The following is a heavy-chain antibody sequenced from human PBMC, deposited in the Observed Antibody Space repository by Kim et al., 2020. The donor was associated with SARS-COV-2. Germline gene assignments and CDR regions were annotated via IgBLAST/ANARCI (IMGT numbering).Heavy chain of an antibody. CDR3: ARDANRGYRYGWTYRYYGMDV. V-gene: IGHV3-30*04. Sequence: GSLRLSCAASGFTFSSYAMYWVRQAPGKGLEWVAVISYDGSNKNYADSVKGRFTISRDNSKNTLYLQMNSLRGEDTAVFYCARDANRGYRYGWTYRYYGMDVWGQGTRVTVSS. CDR1: GFTFSSYA. J-gene: IGHJ6*02. CDR2: ISYDGSNK. D-gene: IGHD5-18*01.